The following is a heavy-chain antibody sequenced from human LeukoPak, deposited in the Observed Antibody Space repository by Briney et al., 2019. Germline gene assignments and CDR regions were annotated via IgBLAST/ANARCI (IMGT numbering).Heavy chain of an antibody. CDR1: GYSFTSYW. V-gene: IGHV5-51*01. Sequence: GESLQISCKGSGYSFTSYWIGWVRQMPGKGLEWLGIIYPGDSDTRYSPSFQGQVTISADKSISTAYLQWSSLKASDTAMYYCAIAYCGGDCYSGYDAFDIWGQGTMVTVSS. J-gene: IGHJ3*02. D-gene: IGHD2-21*02. CDR2: IYPGDSDT. CDR3: AIAYCGGDCYSGYDAFDI.